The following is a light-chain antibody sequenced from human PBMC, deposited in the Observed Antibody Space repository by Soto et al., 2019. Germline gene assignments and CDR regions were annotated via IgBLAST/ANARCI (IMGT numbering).Light chain of an antibody. V-gene: IGKV3-11*01. Sequence: EIVLTQSPATLSLSPGERATLSCRASQSISSYLAWYQQKPDQAPRLLIYDASNRATGLPARFSGSGSGTDFTLTISRLEPEDFAVYYCQHRSTWPFTFGPGTKVDI. CDR2: DAS. CDR1: QSISSY. J-gene: IGKJ3*01. CDR3: QHRSTWPFT.